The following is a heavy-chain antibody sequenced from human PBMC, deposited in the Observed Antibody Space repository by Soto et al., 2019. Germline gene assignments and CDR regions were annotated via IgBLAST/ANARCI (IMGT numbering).Heavy chain of an antibody. CDR1: GFTINDYY. V-gene: IGHV3-11*06. Sequence: QVQLVESGGGLVKPGGSLRLSCAASGFTINDYYQSWIRQAPRKELEWVSYISSSSHYTNYADSVKRRFTISRDNATNSPYQHINSLRAYDTAVYSCARAHGQGIAVEDFDSWGQGTLVTVSS. CDR2: ISSSSHYT. J-gene: IGHJ4*02. CDR3: ARAHGQGIAVEDFDS. D-gene: IGHD6-19*01.